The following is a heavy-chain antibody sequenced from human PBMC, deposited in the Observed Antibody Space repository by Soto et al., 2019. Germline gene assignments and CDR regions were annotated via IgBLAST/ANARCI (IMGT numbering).Heavy chain of an antibody. V-gene: IGHV4-38-2*02. CDR2: RYSTGTI. J-gene: IGHJ5*02. CDR3: VARATVVNSPWFDP. D-gene: IGHD1-1*01. Sequence: SETLSLTCTVSGYSINSGYIWGWVRRPPGQGLEWIGSRYSTGTIYYNPSLRRRVKMSVDTSKNQLSLVLRSVTAADTAVYYCVARATVVNSPWFDPWGQGTQVTVSS. CDR1: GYSINSGYI.